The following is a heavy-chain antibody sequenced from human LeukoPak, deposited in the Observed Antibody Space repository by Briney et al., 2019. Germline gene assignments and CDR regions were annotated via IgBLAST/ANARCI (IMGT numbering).Heavy chain of an antibody. J-gene: IGHJ4*02. V-gene: IGHV3-7*01. D-gene: IGHD3-3*01. CDR1: GFTFSTYW. CDR2: IKQDGNEK. Sequence: GGSLRLSCAASGFTFSTYWMSWVRQAPGKGLEWVANIKQDGNEKYYVDSVKGRFTISRDNAKNSLYLQMNSLRAEDTAVYYCARTYPDYDFWSGYYRGAYYFDYWGQGTLVTVSS. CDR3: ARTYPDYDFWSGYYRGAYYFDY.